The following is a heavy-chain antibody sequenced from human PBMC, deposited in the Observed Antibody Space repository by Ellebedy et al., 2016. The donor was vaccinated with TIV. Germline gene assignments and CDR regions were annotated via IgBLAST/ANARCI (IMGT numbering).Heavy chain of an antibody. V-gene: IGHV4-39*01. Sequence: MPSETLSLTCTVSGGSISSSSYYWGCIRQPPGKGLEWFGNIYYTGSTYHNPSLKSRVTISVDTSKNQFSLNLSSVTAADTAVYYCASREMATILDAFDIWGQGTKVTVSS. CDR1: GGSISSSSYY. CDR3: ASREMATILDAFDI. CDR2: IYYTGST. D-gene: IGHD5-24*01. J-gene: IGHJ3*02.